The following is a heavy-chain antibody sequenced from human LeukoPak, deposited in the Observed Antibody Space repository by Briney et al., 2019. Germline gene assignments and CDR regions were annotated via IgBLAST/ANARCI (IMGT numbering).Heavy chain of an antibody. Sequence: PSETLSLTCAVYGGSFSGYYWSWIRQPPGMGLEWIGEINHSGSTNYNPSLKSRVTISVDTSKNQFSLKLSSVTAADTAVYYCAGGSGSYSFYWGQGTLVTVSS. D-gene: IGHD3-10*01. J-gene: IGHJ4*02. V-gene: IGHV4-34*01. CDR2: INHSGST. CDR3: AGGSGSYSFY. CDR1: GGSFSGYY.